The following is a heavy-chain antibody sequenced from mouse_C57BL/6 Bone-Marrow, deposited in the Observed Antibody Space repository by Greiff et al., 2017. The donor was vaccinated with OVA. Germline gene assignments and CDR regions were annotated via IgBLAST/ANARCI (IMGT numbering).Heavy chain of an antibody. Sequence: EVKVVESGGDLVKPGGSLKLSCAASGFTFSSYGMSWVRQTPDKRLEWVATISSGGSYTNYPDSVKGRFTFSRDNAKNTRYLQMSSMKSEDTAMYYCARPPLTGTSWYFDGWGTGTTVTVSS. CDR2: ISSGGSYT. D-gene: IGHD4-1*01. CDR3: ARPPLTGTSWYFDG. V-gene: IGHV5-6*01. J-gene: IGHJ1*03. CDR1: GFTFSSYG.